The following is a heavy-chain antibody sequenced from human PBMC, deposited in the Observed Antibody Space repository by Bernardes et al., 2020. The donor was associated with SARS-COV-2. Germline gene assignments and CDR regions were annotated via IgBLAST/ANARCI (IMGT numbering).Heavy chain of an antibody. V-gene: IGHV3-23*01. CDR1: GFTFSSYA. J-gene: IGHJ6*02. D-gene: IGHD3-16*01. CDR2: ISDSGGIT. Sequence: GGSLRLSCAASGFTFSSYAMSWVRQAPGKGLEWVSGISDSGGITYYADSVKGRFTISSDNSKNTLYLQMNSLRAEDTAVYYCAKEQGASYFYGMDVWGQGTTVTVSS. CDR3: AKEQGASYFYGMDV.